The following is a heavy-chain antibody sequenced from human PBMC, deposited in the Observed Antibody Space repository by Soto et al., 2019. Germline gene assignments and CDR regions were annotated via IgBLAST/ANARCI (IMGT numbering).Heavy chain of an antibody. D-gene: IGHD6-19*01. J-gene: IGHJ4*02. V-gene: IGHV3-23*01. CDR1: GFTFSNSA. CDR2: ISGGGGTT. Sequence: PWGSLLLACAASGFTFSNSAMSWVRQAPGKGLEWVSAISGGGGTTYYANSVKGRFTISRDNSKNTLFLQMNSLRAEDTAVYYCAKLVGYGSGWYPDYWGQGTPVTVSS. CDR3: AKLVGYGSGWYPDY.